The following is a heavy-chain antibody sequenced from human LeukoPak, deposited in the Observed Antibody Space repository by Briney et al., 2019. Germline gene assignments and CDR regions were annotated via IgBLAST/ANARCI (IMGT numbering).Heavy chain of an antibody. Sequence: GGSLRLSCAASGFTFSSYSMNWVRQAPGKGLEWVSYISSSSTTIYYADSVKGRFTTSRDNAKNSLYLQMNSLRDEDTAVYYCASASTGSSSWYLNYFDYWGQGTLVTVSS. D-gene: IGHD6-13*01. CDR3: ASASTGSSSWYLNYFDY. CDR1: GFTFSSYS. V-gene: IGHV3-48*02. CDR2: ISSSSTTI. J-gene: IGHJ4*02.